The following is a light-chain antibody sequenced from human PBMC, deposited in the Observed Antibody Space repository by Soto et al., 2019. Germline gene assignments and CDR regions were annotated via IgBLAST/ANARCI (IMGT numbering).Light chain of an antibody. J-gene: IGKJ1*01. CDR2: DAS. V-gene: IGKV3-11*01. CDR3: QQRSNWPRT. CDR1: QSVNSY. Sequence: EIVLTQSPATLSLSPGERATLSCRASQSVNSYLAWYQQKPGQAPRLLIYDASNMATGIPARFSGSGSGTDFTLTISSLEPEDFAVYYCQQRSNWPRTFGQGTKVEIK.